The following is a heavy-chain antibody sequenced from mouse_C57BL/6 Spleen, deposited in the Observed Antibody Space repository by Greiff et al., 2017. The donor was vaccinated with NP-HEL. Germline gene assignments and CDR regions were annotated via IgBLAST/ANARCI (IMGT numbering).Heavy chain of an antibody. Sequence: QVQLQQSGAELVKPGASVKISRKASGYAFSSYWMNWVKQRPGKGLEWIGQIYPGDGDTNYNGKFKGKATLTADKSSSTAYMQLSSLTSEDSAVYFCARPSTTGYAMGYWGQGTSVTVSS. V-gene: IGHV1-80*01. CDR2: IYPGDGDT. J-gene: IGHJ4*01. CDR3: ARPSTTGYAMGY. D-gene: IGHD1-1*01. CDR1: GYAFSSYW.